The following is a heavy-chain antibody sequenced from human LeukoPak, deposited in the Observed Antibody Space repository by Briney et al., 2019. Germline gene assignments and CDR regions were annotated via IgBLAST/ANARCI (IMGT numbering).Heavy chain of an antibody. CDR3: AKDRGSSDWYNWFDP. Sequence: GGSLRLSCVVSGFTIGNHGMHWVRQAPGKGLEWVAMISHDGGSEHYGDSVKGRLTISRDNSKNTLYLQMNSLRVEDTAVYYCAKDRGSSDWYNWFDPWGQGTLVTVSS. CDR2: ISHDGGSE. V-gene: IGHV3-30*18. D-gene: IGHD6-19*01. CDR1: GFTIGNHG. J-gene: IGHJ5*02.